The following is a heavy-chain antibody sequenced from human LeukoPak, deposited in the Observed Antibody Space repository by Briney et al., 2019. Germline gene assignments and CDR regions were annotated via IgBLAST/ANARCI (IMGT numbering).Heavy chain of an antibody. Sequence: SETLSLTCTVSGGSMRSSTNYWGWLRQPPGKGLEWIASIYHSGSTYHNPSLKSRVTISVDMSKIQFSLKLTSVTVADTAVYYCARNPTVGANRWFDYWGQGTLVTVSS. V-gene: IGHV4-39*01. D-gene: IGHD1-26*01. J-gene: IGHJ4*02. CDR1: GGSMRSSTNY. CDR2: IYHSGST. CDR3: ARNPTVGANRWFDY.